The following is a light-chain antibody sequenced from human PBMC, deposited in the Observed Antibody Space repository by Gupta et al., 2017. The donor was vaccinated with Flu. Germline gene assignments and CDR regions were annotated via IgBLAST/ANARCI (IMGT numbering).Light chain of an antibody. CDR3: LLYDPGTWV. J-gene: IGLJ3*02. Sequence: QMVVTQEPSLTVSPGGTVTLTCASSIGPVTSTYYPNWVHQKPGQAHRQLIYSANNKHAWTPARFSGSRFVGKAALTLSGGQLEDEADYDCLLYDPGTWVFGGGTMLTVL. V-gene: IGLV7-43*01. CDR2: SAN. CDR1: IGPVTSTYY.